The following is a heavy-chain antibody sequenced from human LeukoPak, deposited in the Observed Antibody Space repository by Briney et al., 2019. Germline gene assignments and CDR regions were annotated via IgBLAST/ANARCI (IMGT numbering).Heavy chain of an antibody. J-gene: IGHJ3*02. CDR1: GGSISSGGYY. Sequence: SSETLSLTCTVSGGSISSGGYYWSWIRQHPGKGLEWIGYIYYSGSTYYNPSLKSRVTISVDTSKNQFSLKLSSVTAADTAVYYCASRDYVWGSYRPEGAFDIWGQGTMVTVSS. CDR2: IYYSGST. D-gene: IGHD3-16*02. V-gene: IGHV4-31*03. CDR3: ASRDYVWGSYRPEGAFDI.